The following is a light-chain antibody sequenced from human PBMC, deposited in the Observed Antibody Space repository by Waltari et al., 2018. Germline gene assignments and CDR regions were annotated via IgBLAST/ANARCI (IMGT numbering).Light chain of an antibody. V-gene: IGKV1-39*01. Sequence: DIQMTQSPSSLSASVGDRVTITCRASQSISSYLNWYQQKPGKAPKLLIYAASSLQSGVPSRFSGSGSGTDFTLTISSLQPEDFATYYCQQSYSTPDTFGPG. J-gene: IGKJ3*01. CDR3: QQSYSTPDT. CDR1: QSISSY. CDR2: AAS.